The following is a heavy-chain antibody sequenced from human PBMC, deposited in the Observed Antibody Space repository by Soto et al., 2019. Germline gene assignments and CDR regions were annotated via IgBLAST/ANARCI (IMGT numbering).Heavy chain of an antibody. J-gene: IGHJ4*02. CDR2: IIPMFGIG. V-gene: IGHV1-69*01. CDR1: GGTFNSYG. D-gene: IGHD3-22*01. Sequence: QVQLVQSGAEVKKPGSSVKVSCKASGGTFNSYGFSWVRQAPGQGLEWMGGIIPMFGIGNYAQKFQGRVTITADESTSTTYMELSSLRSEDTAVYYCGREGGHYDGSFGPELWGQGTLVTVSS. CDR3: GREGGHYDGSFGPEL.